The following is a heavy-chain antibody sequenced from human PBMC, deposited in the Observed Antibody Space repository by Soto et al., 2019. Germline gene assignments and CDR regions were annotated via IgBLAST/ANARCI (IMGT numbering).Heavy chain of an antibody. CDR3: ARGYSSSPIFEDYFEY. CDR1: GCTFSRHW. D-gene: IGHD6-13*01. CDR2: INPDGSDK. Sequence: WVSLRLSCAASGCTFSRHWMTWVRQSPGNGLEWVANINPDGSDKFSLDSVKGRFTISRDNAKNSLYLQMNSLRAEDTAVYFCARGYSSSPIFEDYFEYWGQGALVTVS. V-gene: IGHV3-7*04. J-gene: IGHJ4*02.